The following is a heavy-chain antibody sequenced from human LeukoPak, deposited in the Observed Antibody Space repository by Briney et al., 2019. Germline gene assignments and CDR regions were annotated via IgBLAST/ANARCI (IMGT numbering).Heavy chain of an antibody. CDR3: AIYCSSTSCYGRPGDY. Sequence: SETLSLTCTVSGGSISSSSYYWGWIRQPPGKGLEWIGSIYYSGSTYYNPSLKSRVTISVDTSKNQFSLKLSSVTAADTAVYYCAIYCSSTSCYGRPGDYWGQGTLVTVSS. J-gene: IGHJ4*02. CDR2: IYYSGST. D-gene: IGHD2-2*01. CDR1: GGSISSSSYY. V-gene: IGHV4-39*01.